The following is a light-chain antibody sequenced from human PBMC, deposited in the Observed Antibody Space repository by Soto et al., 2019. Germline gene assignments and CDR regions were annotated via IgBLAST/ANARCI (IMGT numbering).Light chain of an antibody. CDR1: QNIRRN. V-gene: IGKV3-15*01. J-gene: IGKJ4*01. CDR3: QQYDNWPPVT. CDR2: QAS. Sequence: EIVMTQSAATLSMSPGERGTFSCRASQNIRRNLAWYQQKPGQAPRLLIYQASTRAPGIPARFSGGGSGTEFTLTISSLQSEDFAIYFCQQYDNWPPVTFGGGTKVEIK.